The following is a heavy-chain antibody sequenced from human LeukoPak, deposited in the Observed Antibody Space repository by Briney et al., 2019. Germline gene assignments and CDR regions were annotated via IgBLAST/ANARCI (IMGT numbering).Heavy chain of an antibody. J-gene: IGHJ4*02. V-gene: IGHV3-30*03. CDR2: ISYDGSNK. Sequence: GGSLRLSCAASGFTFSSYGMHWVRQAPGKGLEWVAVISYDGSNKYYADSVKGRFTISRDNSKNTLYLQMNSLRAEDTAVYYCARDGYDSSGYYWNYWGQGTLVTVSS. D-gene: IGHD3-22*01. CDR3: ARDGYDSSGYYWNY. CDR1: GFTFSSYG.